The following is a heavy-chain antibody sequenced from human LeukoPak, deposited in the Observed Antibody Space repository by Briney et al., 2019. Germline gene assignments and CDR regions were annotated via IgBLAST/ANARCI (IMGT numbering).Heavy chain of an antibody. V-gene: IGHV4-59*01. CDR1: GGSISSYY. D-gene: IGHD2-2*01. CDR3: ARDKARLPAAAGFYYYYYMDV. J-gene: IGHJ6*03. Sequence: PSETLSLTCTVSGGSISSYYWSWIRQPPGKGPEWIGYIYYSGSTNYNPSLKSRVTISVDTSKNQFSLKLNSVTAADTAVYFCARDKARLPAAAGFYYYYYMDVWGKGTTVTVSS. CDR2: IYYSGST.